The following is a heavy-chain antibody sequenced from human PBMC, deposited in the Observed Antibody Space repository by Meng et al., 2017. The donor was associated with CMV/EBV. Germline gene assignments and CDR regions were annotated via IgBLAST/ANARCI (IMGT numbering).Heavy chain of an antibody. D-gene: IGHD4-17*01. V-gene: IGHV1-18*01. Sequence: SVKVSCKASVDTFTSYGISWVRQAPGQGLEWMGWISAYNGNTNYAQKLQGRVTMTTDTSTSTAYMELRSLRSDDTAVYYCAREGLRGMLLPPGIWGQGTMVTVSS. CDR2: ISAYNGNT. CDR1: VDTFTSYG. J-gene: IGHJ3*02. CDR3: AREGLRGMLLPPGI.